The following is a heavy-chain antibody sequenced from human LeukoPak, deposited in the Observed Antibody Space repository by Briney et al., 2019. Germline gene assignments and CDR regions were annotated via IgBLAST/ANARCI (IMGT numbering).Heavy chain of an antibody. Sequence: GGSLRLSCAASGFTFSDYWMHWVRQAPGKGLVWVSHINSGGANTAYADSVTGRFTISRDNAKKTLYLQMSSLRVEDTAVYYCARVYDYGFDWGQGTLVTVSS. CDR1: GFTFSDYW. J-gene: IGHJ4*02. D-gene: IGHD4/OR15-4a*01. CDR3: ARVYDYGFD. V-gene: IGHV3-74*01. CDR2: INSGGANT.